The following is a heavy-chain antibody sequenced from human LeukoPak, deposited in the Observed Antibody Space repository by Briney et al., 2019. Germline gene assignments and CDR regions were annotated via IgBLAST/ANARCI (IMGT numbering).Heavy chain of an antibody. D-gene: IGHD4-11*01. CDR1: GYSISSGYY. Sequence: SETLSHTCAVSGYSISSGYYWAWIRQPPGKGLEWIGNIYHSGSTYYNPSLKSRVTISVDTSKNQFSLKLSSVTAADTAVYYCARRYSNYFFDYWGQGTLVTVSS. CDR3: ARRYSNYFFDY. CDR2: IYHSGST. V-gene: IGHV4-38-2*01. J-gene: IGHJ4*02.